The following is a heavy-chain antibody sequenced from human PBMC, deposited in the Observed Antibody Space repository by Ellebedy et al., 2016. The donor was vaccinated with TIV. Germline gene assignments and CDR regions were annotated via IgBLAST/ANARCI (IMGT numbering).Heavy chain of an antibody. D-gene: IGHD4-17*01. Sequence: PGGSLRLSCAASGFTFSSYAMSWVRQAPGKGLEWVSAISGSGGSTYYADSVKGRFTISRDNAKNSLHLQMNGLRAEDTAVYYCARHTDYALDYWGQGALVTVSS. CDR3: ARHTDYALDY. CDR2: ISGSGGST. J-gene: IGHJ4*02. V-gene: IGHV3-23*01. CDR1: GFTFSSYA.